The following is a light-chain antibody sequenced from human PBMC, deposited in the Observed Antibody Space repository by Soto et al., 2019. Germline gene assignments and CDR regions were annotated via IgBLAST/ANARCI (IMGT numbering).Light chain of an antibody. CDR2: QAS. Sequence: DIHMTQSTPTLSASVGDRVTSTCRASQSISGWLAWYQQKPGKAPNLRIYQASTLESGVPSRFSGSGSGAEFTLTISSLQPDDFATYHCQQHNTYSRTFGQGTKVEIK. CDR1: QSISGW. V-gene: IGKV1-5*03. CDR3: QQHNTYSRT. J-gene: IGKJ1*01.